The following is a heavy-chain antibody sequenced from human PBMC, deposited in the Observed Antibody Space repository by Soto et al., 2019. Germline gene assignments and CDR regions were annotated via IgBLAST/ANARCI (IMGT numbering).Heavy chain of an antibody. CDR3: ARDEYSSSSRSVSYSQH. CDR2: IIPIFGTA. J-gene: IGHJ1*01. D-gene: IGHD6-6*01. V-gene: IGHV1-69*13. CDR1: GGTFSSYA. Sequence: SVKVSCKASGGTFSSYAISWVRQAPGQGLEWMGGIIPIFGTANYAQKFQGRVTITADESTSTAYMELSSLRSEDTAVYYCARDEYSSSSRSVSYSQHWGQGTLVTVSS.